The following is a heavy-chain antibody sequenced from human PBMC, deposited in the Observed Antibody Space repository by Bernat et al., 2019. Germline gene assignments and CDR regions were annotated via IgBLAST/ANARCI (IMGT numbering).Heavy chain of an antibody. V-gene: IGHV3-30-3*01. Sequence: QVQLVESGGGVVQPGRSLRLSCAAPGFTFSSYAMHWVRQAPGKGLEWVAVISHDGSNKYYADSVKGRFTISRDNSKNTLYLQMNSLRAEDTAVYYCARADAGYSGYDSEKHHFDYWGQGTLVTVSS. CDR2: ISHDGSNK. CDR1: GFTFSSYA. CDR3: ARADAGYSGYDSEKHHFDY. D-gene: IGHD5-12*01. J-gene: IGHJ4*02.